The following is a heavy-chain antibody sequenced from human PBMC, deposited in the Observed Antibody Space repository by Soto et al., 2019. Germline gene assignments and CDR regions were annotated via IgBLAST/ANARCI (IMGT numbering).Heavy chain of an antibody. CDR1: GGTFSSYA. CDR3: ARDSGGTTVAFGMDV. V-gene: IGHV1-69*01. J-gene: IGHJ6*02. CDR2: IIPIFGTA. Sequence: QVQLVQSGAEVKKPGSSVKVSCKASGGTFSSYAISWVRQAPGQGLEWMGGIIPIFGTANYAQKFQGRVTINADESTSKAYMEVGSLRAVGTAVYYCARDSGGTTVAFGMDVWGQGTTVTVSS. D-gene: IGHD4-17*01.